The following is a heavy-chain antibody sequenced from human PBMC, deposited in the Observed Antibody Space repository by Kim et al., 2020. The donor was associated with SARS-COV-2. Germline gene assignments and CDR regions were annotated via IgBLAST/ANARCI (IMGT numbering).Heavy chain of an antibody. V-gene: IGHV3-73*01. CDR3: IKYCSSTSCQNDY. J-gene: IGHJ4*02. D-gene: IGHD2-2*01. Sequence: AASVKGRFTISRDDSKNTAYLQMNSLKTEDTAVYYCIKYCSSTSCQNDYWGQGTLVTVSS.